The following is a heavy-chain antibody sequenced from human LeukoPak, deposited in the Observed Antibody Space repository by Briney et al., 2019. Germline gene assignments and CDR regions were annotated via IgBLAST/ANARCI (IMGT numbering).Heavy chain of an antibody. J-gene: IGHJ6*02. V-gene: IGHV1-8*01. CDR1: GYTFTSYD. CDR3: ARGGSEVLEWLGYCYYYGMDV. CDR2: MNPNSGNT. D-gene: IGHD3-3*01. Sequence: ASVKVSCKASGYTFTSYDINWVRQATGQGLEWMGWMNPNSGNTGYAQKFQGRVTMTRNTSISTAYMELSSLRSEDTAVYYCARGGSEVLEWLGYCYYYGMDVWGQGTTVTVSS.